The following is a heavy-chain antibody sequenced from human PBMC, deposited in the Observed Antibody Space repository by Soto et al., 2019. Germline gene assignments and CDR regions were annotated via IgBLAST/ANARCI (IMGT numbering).Heavy chain of an antibody. CDR2: ISAHNGNT. V-gene: IGHV1-18*01. Sequence: QVHLVQSGAEVKKPGVSVKVSCKGSGYAFTAYGITWVRQAPGQGLEWMGWISAHNGNTHYAQKLQGRVTVTRDTSTSTAYMDLRSLRSDDTAVYYCARGRDGEYWCQGALVTVSS. CDR1: GYAFTAYG. J-gene: IGHJ4*02. D-gene: IGHD3-10*01. CDR3: ARGRDGEY.